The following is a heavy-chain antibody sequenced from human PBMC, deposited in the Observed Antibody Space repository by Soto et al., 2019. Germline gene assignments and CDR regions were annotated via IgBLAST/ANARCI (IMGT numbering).Heavy chain of an antibody. Sequence: VHLLQSGGGVVQPGRSLRLSCVASGFMFSTYGMHWVRQAPGKGLEWVALISYDGSVKYHADFVKGRFTISRDNSKNTLYLQMDTLGPADTAVYFCASDSGPYNYWGQGSLVTVSS. D-gene: IGHD2-15*01. CDR3: ASDSGPYNY. J-gene: IGHJ4*02. V-gene: IGHV3-30*03. CDR1: GFMFSTYG. CDR2: ISYDGSVK.